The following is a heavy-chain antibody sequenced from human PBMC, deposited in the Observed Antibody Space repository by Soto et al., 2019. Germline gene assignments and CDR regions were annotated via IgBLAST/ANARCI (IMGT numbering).Heavy chain of an antibody. D-gene: IGHD3-22*01. V-gene: IGHV1-46*01. J-gene: IGHJ3*02. CDR2: INPSGGST. CDR3: ARDRVGPYYYDSSGYYHAAFDI. Sequence: GASVKVSCKASGGTFSSYAISWVRQAPGQGLEWMGIINPSGGSTSYAQKFQGRVTMTRDTSTSTVYMELSSLRSEDTAVYYCARDRVGPYYYDSSGYYHAAFDIWGQGTMVTVSS. CDR1: GGTFSSYA.